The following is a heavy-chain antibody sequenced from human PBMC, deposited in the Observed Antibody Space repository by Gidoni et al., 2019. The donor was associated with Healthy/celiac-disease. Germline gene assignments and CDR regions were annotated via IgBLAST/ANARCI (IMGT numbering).Heavy chain of an antibody. CDR2: IGTAGDP. D-gene: IGHD3-22*01. J-gene: IGHJ6*02. Sequence: EVQLVESGGGVVQPGGALSLSCAASGFTFSSYDMQWVRQATGKGLEWVAAIGTAGDPYYPGSVKGRFTISRENAKNSLYLQMNSLRAGDTAVYYCARGRGYYYDSSGYYHDAAYGMDVWGQGTTVTVSS. CDR3: ARGRGYYYDSSGYYHDAAYGMDV. CDR1: GFTFSSYD. V-gene: IGHV3-13*05.